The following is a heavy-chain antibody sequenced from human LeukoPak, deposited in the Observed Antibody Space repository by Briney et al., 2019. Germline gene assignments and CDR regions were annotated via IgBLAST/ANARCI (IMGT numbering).Heavy chain of an antibody. CDR3: ARGTLKGAATDFGY. CDR2: INWNGGST. J-gene: IGHJ4*02. CDR1: GFTFDDYG. V-gene: IGHV3-20*04. Sequence: GGSLRLSCAASGFTFDDYGMSWVRQAPGKGLEWVSGINWNGGSTGYADSVKGRFTISRDNAKNSLYLQMNSLRAEDTALYYCARGTLKGAATDFGYWGQGTLVTVSS. D-gene: IGHD1-26*01.